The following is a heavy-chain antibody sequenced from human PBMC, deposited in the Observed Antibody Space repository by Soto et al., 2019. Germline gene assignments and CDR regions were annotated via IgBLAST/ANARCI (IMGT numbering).Heavy chain of an antibody. V-gene: IGHV4-31*03. J-gene: IGHJ4*02. D-gene: IGHD3-16*02. Sequence: SETLSLTCTVSGGSISSGGYYWSWIRQHPGKGLEWIGYIYYSGSTYYNPSLKSRVTISVDTSKNQFSLKLSSVTAADTAVYYCASQRRVADYVWGSYRSGPFDYWGQGTLVTVSS. CDR2: IYYSGST. CDR1: GGSISSGGYY. CDR3: ASQRRVADYVWGSYRSGPFDY.